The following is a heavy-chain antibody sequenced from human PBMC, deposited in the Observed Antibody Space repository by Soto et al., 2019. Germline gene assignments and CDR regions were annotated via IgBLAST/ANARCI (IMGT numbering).Heavy chain of an antibody. Sequence: EVQLVEAGGDYVQPWGSLRLSCVASGFTFSNYWMHWGRQAPGKGLEWVSRVNSDESSRAYADSVKGRFISSRDNDKNSLSLEMKSLRAEDTAVYYCARGIDSYFDLWGRGTLVTVSS. CDR2: VNSDESSR. CDR3: ARGIDSYFDL. J-gene: IGHJ2*01. CDR1: GFTFSNYW. V-gene: IGHV3-74*01.